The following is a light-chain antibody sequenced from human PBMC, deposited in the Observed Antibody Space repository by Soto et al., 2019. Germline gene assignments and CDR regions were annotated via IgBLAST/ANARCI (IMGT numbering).Light chain of an antibody. CDR1: QIITYW. J-gene: IGKJ2*01. CDR2: DVF. V-gene: IGKV1-5*01. CDR3: QQYHSFSFT. Sequence: DIQMTQSPSSLSASVGDRVTITCRASQIITYWLAWYQQKPGRAPKLMIYDVFNLQSGVPSRFSGSGSGTEFTLTISSLQPDDSATYYCQQYHSFSFTFGQGTKVDIK.